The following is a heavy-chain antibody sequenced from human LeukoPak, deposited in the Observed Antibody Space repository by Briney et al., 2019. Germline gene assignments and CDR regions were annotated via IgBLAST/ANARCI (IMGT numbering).Heavy chain of an antibody. CDR1: GFTFSSYA. D-gene: IGHD3-22*01. CDR2: ISYDGSDK. V-gene: IGHV3-30-3*01. J-gene: IGHJ4*02. Sequence: GRSLRLSCAASGFTFSSYAMHWVRQAPGKGLEWVAVISYDGSDKYYADSVKGRFTISRDNSKNTLYLQMNSLRAEDTAVYYCAGDTSPYYYDSSGYWDYWGQGTLVTVSS. CDR3: AGDTSPYYYDSSGYWDY.